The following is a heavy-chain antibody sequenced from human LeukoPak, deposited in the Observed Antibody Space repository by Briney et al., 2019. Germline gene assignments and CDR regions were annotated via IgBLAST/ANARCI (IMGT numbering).Heavy chain of an antibody. CDR3: ARALGGATRDDAFDI. V-gene: IGHV4-34*01. D-gene: IGHD1-26*01. CDR1: GGSFSGYY. CDR2: INHSGST. Sequence: SETLSLTCAVYGGSFSGYYWSWIRQPPGKGLEWIGEINHSGSTNYNPSLKSRVTISVDTSKNQFSLKLSSVTAADTAVYYCARALGGATRDDAFDIWGQGTMVTVSS. J-gene: IGHJ3*02.